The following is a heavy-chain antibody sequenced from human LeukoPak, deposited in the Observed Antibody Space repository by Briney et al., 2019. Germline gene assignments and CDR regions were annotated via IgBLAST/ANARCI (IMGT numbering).Heavy chain of an antibody. Sequence: PSETLSLTCTVSGGSISSGGYYWSWIRQPPGKGLEWIGYIYHSGSTYYNPSLKSRVTISVDRSKNQFSLKLSSVTAADTAVYYCARDRGGCDYWGQGTLVTVSS. J-gene: IGHJ4*02. CDR1: GGSISSGGYY. V-gene: IGHV4-30-2*01. CDR2: IYHSGST. D-gene: IGHD3-16*01. CDR3: ARDRGGCDY.